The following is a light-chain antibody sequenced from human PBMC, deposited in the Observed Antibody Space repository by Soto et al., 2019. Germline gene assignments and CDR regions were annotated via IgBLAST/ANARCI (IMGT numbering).Light chain of an antibody. CDR1: QSVSSN. CDR2: STS. Sequence: EIVMTQSPATLSVYLGERATLSCRASQSVSSNLAWYQQKPGQAPRLLIYSTSTRATGIPARFSGSGSGTEFSLTISSLQSEDFAVYYCQQYNKWPLTFGGGTKVEIK. V-gene: IGKV3-15*01. CDR3: QQYNKWPLT. J-gene: IGKJ4*01.